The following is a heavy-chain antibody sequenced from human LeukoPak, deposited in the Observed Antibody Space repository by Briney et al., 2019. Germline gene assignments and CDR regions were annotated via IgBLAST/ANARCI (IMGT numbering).Heavy chain of an antibody. D-gene: IGHD6-13*01. CDR1: GFTFSTYS. J-gene: IGHJ5*02. Sequence: GSLRLSCAASGFTFSTYSMNWVRQPPGKRLEWIGEIDHSGSTQYNPSLKSRVTISLDTSKKQFSLKLTSLTAADAAFYYCARYGMAAEGIWWFDPWGQGTLVTVSS. CDR3: ARYGMAAEGIWWFDP. CDR2: IDHSGST. V-gene: IGHV4-34*01.